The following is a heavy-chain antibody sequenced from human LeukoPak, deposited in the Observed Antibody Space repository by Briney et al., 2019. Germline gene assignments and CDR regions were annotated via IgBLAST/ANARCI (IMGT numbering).Heavy chain of an antibody. Sequence: VASVKVSCTASGYTFTSYGISWVRQAPGQGLEWMGWISAYNGNTNYAQKLQGRVTMTTDTSTSTAYMELRSLRSDDTAVYYCARGHNDFWSGYYYFDYWGQGTLVTVSS. CDR2: ISAYNGNT. V-gene: IGHV1-18*01. CDR1: GYTFTSYG. J-gene: IGHJ4*02. CDR3: ARGHNDFWSGYYYFDY. D-gene: IGHD3-3*01.